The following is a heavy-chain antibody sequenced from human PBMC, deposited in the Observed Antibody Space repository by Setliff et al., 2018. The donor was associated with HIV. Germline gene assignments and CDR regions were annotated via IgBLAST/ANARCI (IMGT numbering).Heavy chain of an antibody. CDR3: AREVGHRSGYYRGSFDY. J-gene: IGHJ4*02. V-gene: IGHV4-39*07. CDR2: AFYSDNT. CDR1: GGSISSGTYH. Sequence: SETLSLTCIVSGGSISSGTYHWGWIRQPPGKGLEYIGSAFYSDNTYYKPSLKNRVTISVDTSKNQFSLKLTSVTAADTAVYYCAREVGHRSGYYRGSFDYWGQGTLVTVSS. D-gene: IGHD6-19*01.